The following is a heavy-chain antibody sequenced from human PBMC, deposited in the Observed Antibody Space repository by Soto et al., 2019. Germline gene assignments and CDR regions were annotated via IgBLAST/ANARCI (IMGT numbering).Heavy chain of an antibody. CDR1: GGSISSSSFH. Sequence: QLQLQESGPGLVKPSETLSLTCTVSGGSISSSSFHWGWIRQPPGKGLEWIGSIYYSGSTYYSPSLQIRVTISVATSKNQFSLKLSSVTAPDTAVYYCARRERAAGTDWWFDPWGQGTLVTVSS. CDR2: IYYSGST. CDR3: ARRERAAGTDWWFDP. J-gene: IGHJ5*02. V-gene: IGHV4-39*01. D-gene: IGHD6-13*01.